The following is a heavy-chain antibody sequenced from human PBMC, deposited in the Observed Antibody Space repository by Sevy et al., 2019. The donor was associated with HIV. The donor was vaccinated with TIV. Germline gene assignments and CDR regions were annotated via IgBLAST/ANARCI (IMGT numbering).Heavy chain of an antibody. Sequence: GGSLRLSCAASGFTFDDYAMHWVRQAPGKGLEWVSGISWNSGSIGYADSVKGRFTISRDNAKNSLYLQMNSLRAEDTALFYWAKDGASLRGGSRHFDYWGQGTLVTVSS. D-gene: IGHD2-15*01. CDR3: AKDGASLRGGSRHFDY. CDR2: ISWNSGSI. V-gene: IGHV3-9*01. J-gene: IGHJ4*02. CDR1: GFTFDDYA.